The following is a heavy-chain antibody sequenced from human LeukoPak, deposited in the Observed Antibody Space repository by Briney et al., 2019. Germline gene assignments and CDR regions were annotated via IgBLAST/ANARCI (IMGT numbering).Heavy chain of an antibody. CDR3: ARLRVGATPFDY. V-gene: IGHV1-18*01. CDR2: ISAYNGNT. CDR1: GYTFTSYG. Sequence: VASVKVSCKASGYTFTSYGISWVRQAPGQGLEWMGWISAYNGNTNYAQKLQGRVTMTTDTSTSTAYMELRSLRSDDTAVYFCARLRVGATPFDYWGQGTLVTVSS. J-gene: IGHJ4*02. D-gene: IGHD1-26*01.